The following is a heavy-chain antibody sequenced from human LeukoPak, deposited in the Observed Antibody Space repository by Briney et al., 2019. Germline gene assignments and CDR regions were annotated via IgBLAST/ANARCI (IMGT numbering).Heavy chain of an antibody. CDR3: AKDLVDSSGVPIMDV. Sequence: GGSLRLSCAASGFTSSSYAMSWVRQAPGKGLEWVSAISGSGGSTYYADSVKGRFTISRDNSKNMLYLQMNSLRAEDTAVYYCAKDLVDSSGVPIMDVWGQGTTVTVSS. CDR2: ISGSGGST. J-gene: IGHJ6*02. D-gene: IGHD6-19*01. CDR1: GFTSSSYA. V-gene: IGHV3-23*01.